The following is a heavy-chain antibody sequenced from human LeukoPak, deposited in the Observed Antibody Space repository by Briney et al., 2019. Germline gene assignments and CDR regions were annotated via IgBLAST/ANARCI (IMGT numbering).Heavy chain of an antibody. D-gene: IGHD3/OR15-3a*01. Sequence: PGVSLRPSCGASGFTFEDYGMAWVRQRPGKGLEWLCGTDWAGVTTGYADSVEGRFIMSRDNGKNSVSLQMNSLNVEDTALYYCARLPPEEDLSGFDYYYYYMDVWGQGTTVTVSS. CDR1: GFTFEDYG. V-gene: IGHV3-20*04. CDR3: ARLPPEEDLSGFDYYYYYMDV. J-gene: IGHJ6*03. CDR2: TDWAGVTT.